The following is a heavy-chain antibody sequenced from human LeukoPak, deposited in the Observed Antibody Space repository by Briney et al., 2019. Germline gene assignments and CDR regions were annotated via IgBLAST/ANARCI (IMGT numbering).Heavy chain of an antibody. J-gene: IGHJ4*02. D-gene: IGHD3-22*01. Sequence: SVKVSCKVSGGTFSSYAISWVRQAPGQGLEWMGRIIPILGIANYAQKFQGRVTITADKSTSTAYMELRSLRSDDTAVYYCARAPNYYDSSGYYLIYYFDYWGQGTLVTVSS. CDR2: IIPILGIA. V-gene: IGHV1-69*04. CDR1: GGTFSSYA. CDR3: ARAPNYYDSSGYYLIYYFDY.